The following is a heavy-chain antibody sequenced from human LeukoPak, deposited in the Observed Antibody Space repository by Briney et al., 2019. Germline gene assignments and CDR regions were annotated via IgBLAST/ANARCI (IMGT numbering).Heavy chain of an antibody. CDR1: GGSISSSSYY. J-gene: IGHJ6*03. D-gene: IGHD6-13*01. Sequence: SETLSLTCTVSGGSISSSSYYWGWIRQPPGKGLEWIGEINHSGSTNYNPSLKSRVTISVDTSKNQFSLKLSSVTAADTAVYYCAKNSSPFAYYYMDVWGKGTTVTVSS. CDR3: AKNSSPFAYYYMDV. V-gene: IGHV4-39*07. CDR2: INHSGST.